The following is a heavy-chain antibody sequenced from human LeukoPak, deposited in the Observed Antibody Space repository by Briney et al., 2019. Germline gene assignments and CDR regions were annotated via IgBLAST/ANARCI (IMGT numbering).Heavy chain of an antibody. CDR1: GYTFTGYY. Sequence: GASVKVSCKASGYTFTGYYMHWVRQAPGQGLEWMGWINPNSGGTNYAQKFQGRVTMTRDTSISTAYMELSRLRSDDTAVYYCARVQERPYYDFWSGYYYFDYWGQGTLVTVSS. CDR3: ARVQERPYYDFWSGYYYFDY. J-gene: IGHJ4*02. CDR2: INPNSGGT. D-gene: IGHD3-3*01. V-gene: IGHV1-2*02.